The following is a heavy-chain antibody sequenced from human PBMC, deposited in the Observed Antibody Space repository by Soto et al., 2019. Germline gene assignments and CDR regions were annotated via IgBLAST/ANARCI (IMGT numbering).Heavy chain of an antibody. CDR3: AGGSCGDCSFE. V-gene: IGHV1-69*12. CDR2: IVPMLGTT. Sequence: QAQVVQSGAEMKKPGSSLTVSCKDSGGNFNSYIITGVRQAPGQGLEWMGGIVPMLGTTDYAQKFRGRVTLTADESTSTDYIELRRLQSQDTTVYYYAGGSCGDCSFEWGQGTLVTVSS. J-gene: IGHJ4*02. D-gene: IGHD2-21*02. CDR1: GGNFNSYI.